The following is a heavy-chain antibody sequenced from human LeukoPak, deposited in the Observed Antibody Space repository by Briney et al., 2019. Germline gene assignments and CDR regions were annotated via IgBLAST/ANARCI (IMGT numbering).Heavy chain of an antibody. Sequence: SETLSLTCAVSGGSISSYYCSWIRKSPGKGLEWIGYINYSGNTAYNPSLKSRATISVDTPKNQFSLKLSSVTAADAAVYYCASHGLSTGAYYIMDVWGQGTTVTVSS. D-gene: IGHD4-17*01. CDR1: GGSISSYY. J-gene: IGHJ6*02. V-gene: IGHV4-59*08. CDR2: INYSGNT. CDR3: ASHGLSTGAYYIMDV.